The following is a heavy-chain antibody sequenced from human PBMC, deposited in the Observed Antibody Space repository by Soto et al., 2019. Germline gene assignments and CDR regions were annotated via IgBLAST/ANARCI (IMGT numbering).Heavy chain of an antibody. Sequence: QVQLVQSGAEVKKPGSSVKVSCRASGGTFSNYAISWVRQAPGQGLEWMGGIVPAFGTPNYAQNLQGRITITADDSTTTVYRDLSRLRSEDTAVYYCARGATIFGVAAYSYYEMEVGGQGTTVTVSS. CDR3: ARGATIFGVAAYSYYEMEV. D-gene: IGHD3-3*01. CDR2: IVPAFGTP. CDR1: GGTFSNYA. J-gene: IGHJ6*02. V-gene: IGHV1-69*01.